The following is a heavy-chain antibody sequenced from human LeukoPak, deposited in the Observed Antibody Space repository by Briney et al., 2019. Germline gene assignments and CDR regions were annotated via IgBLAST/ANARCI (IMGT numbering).Heavy chain of an antibody. V-gene: IGHV5-51*01. J-gene: IGHJ6*02. Sequence: GGSLEISCKGSGYNFTSYWIGWGRQVPGKGLEWMGIISPGDSHTKNSPSLQGQVTISADKSISTAYLQWSSLKASDTAIYYCARQPYSSSGGMDVWGQGTTVTVSS. D-gene: IGHD6-6*01. CDR3: ARQPYSSSGGMDV. CDR1: GYNFTSYW. CDR2: ISPGDSHT.